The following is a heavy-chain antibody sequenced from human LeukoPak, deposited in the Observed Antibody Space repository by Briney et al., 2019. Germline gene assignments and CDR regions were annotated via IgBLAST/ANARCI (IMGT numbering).Heavy chain of an antibody. V-gene: IGHV3-30-3*01. D-gene: IGHD6-13*01. J-gene: IGHJ4*02. CDR1: GFTFSSYA. CDR3: AKDISTRGIAVADY. Sequence: GGSLRLSCAASGFTFSSYAMHWVRQAPGKGLEWVAVISYDGSNKYYADSVKGRFTISKDNSKNSLYLQMNSLRTDDTALYYCAKDISTRGIAVADYWGQGTLVTVSS. CDR2: ISYDGSNK.